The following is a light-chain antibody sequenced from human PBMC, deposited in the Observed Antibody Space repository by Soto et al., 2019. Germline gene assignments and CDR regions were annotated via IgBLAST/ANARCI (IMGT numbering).Light chain of an antibody. CDR1: QSISSW. V-gene: IGKV1-5*01. J-gene: IGKJ1*01. CDR3: EQYNSESLS. CDR2: DAS. Sequence: IHMTHSPSTLSASLGYRFTITFGASQSISSWLAWYQQKPGKAPNLLIYDASSLESGVPSRFSGSGSGTEFTFTISRLQPDDFGVYYCEQYNSESLSLAQGTKVDIK.